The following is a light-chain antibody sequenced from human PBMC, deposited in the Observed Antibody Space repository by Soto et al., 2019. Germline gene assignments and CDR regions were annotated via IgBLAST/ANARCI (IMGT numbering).Light chain of an antibody. J-gene: IGKJ5*01. CDR3: QQYNQWPIT. CDR1: HSVSSSY. CDR2: GAF. V-gene: IGKV3-15*01. Sequence: DIVLTQSPGTLSSSPGERATLSRIASHSVSSSYLAWYQQKPGQAPRLLIHGAFTRATGIPARFSGSGSGTEFTLTISSLQSEDFAVFYCQQYNQWPITFGQGTRLEIK.